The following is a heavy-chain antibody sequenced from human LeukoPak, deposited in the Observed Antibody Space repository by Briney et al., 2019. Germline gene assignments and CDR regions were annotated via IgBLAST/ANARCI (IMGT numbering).Heavy chain of an antibody. J-gene: IGHJ6*04. V-gene: IGHV4-34*01. CDR1: GGSFSGYH. D-gene: IGHD3-22*01. CDR3: ARRKYYYDSSGLFV. CDR2: INHSGST. Sequence: SETLSLTCAVYGGSFSGYHWSWIRQPPGKGLEWIGEINHSGSTNYNPSLKSRVTISVDTSKNQFSLKLSSVTAADTAVYYCARRKYYYDSSGLFVWGKGTTVTVSS.